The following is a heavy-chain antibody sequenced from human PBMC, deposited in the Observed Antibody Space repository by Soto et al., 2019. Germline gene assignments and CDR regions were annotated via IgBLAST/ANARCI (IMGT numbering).Heavy chain of an antibody. V-gene: IGHV3-30-3*01. Sequence: PGGSLRLSCAVSGFTFSSFAMHWVRQPPVKGLEWVAVISDDGSDEYYADSVKGRFTISRDNSKSTLFLQMNSLRPDDSAVYYCASPRGLSYGRSFDYGGPGTLVTVSS. CDR3: ASPRGLSYGRSFDY. CDR2: ISDDGSDE. CDR1: GFTFSSFA. J-gene: IGHJ4*02. D-gene: IGHD3-16*01.